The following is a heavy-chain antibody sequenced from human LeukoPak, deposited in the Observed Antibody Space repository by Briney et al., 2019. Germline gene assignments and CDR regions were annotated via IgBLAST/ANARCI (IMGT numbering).Heavy chain of an antibody. CDR1: GFTFSSYG. D-gene: IGHD6-19*01. CDR2: IWYDGSSK. Sequence: GRSLRLSCAASGFTFSSYGIHWVRQAPGKGLEWVALIWYDGSSKYYADSVKGRFTVSRDNSKNTLYLQMNSLRAEDTAVYYCASGGAVAGTNPFDYWGQGTLVTVSS. V-gene: IGHV3-33*01. J-gene: IGHJ4*02. CDR3: ASGGAVAGTNPFDY.